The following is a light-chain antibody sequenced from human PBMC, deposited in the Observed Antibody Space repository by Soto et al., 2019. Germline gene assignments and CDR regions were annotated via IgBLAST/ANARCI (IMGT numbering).Light chain of an antibody. J-gene: IGLJ3*02. V-gene: IGLV2-8*01. Sequence: QSVLTQPPSASGSPGQSVTISCTGTSSDVGGYNYVSWYQQQPGKAPTLMIYEVSKRPSGVPDRFSGSKSGNTASLTVSGLQAEDEADYYCTSYAGSNNWVFGGGTKVTVL. CDR3: TSYAGSNNWV. CDR1: SSDVGGYNY. CDR2: EVS.